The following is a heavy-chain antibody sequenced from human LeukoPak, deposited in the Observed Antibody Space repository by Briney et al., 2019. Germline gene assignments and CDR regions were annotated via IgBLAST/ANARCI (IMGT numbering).Heavy chain of an antibody. V-gene: IGHV3-23*01. D-gene: IGHD3-10*01. J-gene: IGHJ5*02. CDR3: AKDLGGSGSYGWCDP. Sequence: GGSLRLSCAASGFTFSSYDMSWVRQAPGKGLEWVSAISGRGGSTYYTDFVKRRFTISRDNYKNTLHLQMNSLRAEDTAVYYCAKDLGGSGSYGWCDPWGQETLVTVSS. CDR1: GFTFSSYD. CDR2: ISGRGGST.